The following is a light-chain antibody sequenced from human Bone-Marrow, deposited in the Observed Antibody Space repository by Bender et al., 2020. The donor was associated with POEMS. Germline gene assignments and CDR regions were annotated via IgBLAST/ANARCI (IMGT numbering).Light chain of an antibody. CDR3: AAWADSVNGPYV. J-gene: IGLJ1*01. Sequence: QSVLTQPPSTSGTPGQKITISCFGNSSNFEANYIYWYQHVPGTAPKLLILRDHQRPTGVPDRFSGSRSGTSASLDISGLRSEDEADYYCAAWADSVNGPYVFGTGTKVSVL. CDR1: SSNFEANY. CDR2: RDH. V-gene: IGLV1-47*01.